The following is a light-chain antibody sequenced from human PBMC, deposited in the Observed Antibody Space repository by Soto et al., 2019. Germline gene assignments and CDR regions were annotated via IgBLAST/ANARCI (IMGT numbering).Light chain of an antibody. CDR2: DSS. J-gene: IGKJ4*01. V-gene: IGKV3-11*01. Sequence: EIVLTQSPATLSLSPGGRATLSCRVSQNINIYLAWYQQKLGQAPRLLIYDSSIRATGIPARFSGSGSGTDFTLTIISLEPEDFGVYYCQQRYSWPLTFGGGTKVDIK. CDR3: QQRYSWPLT. CDR1: QNINIY.